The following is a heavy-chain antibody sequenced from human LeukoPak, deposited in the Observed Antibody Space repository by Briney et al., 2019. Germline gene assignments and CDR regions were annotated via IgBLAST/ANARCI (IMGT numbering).Heavy chain of an antibody. CDR2: LYYTGRT. D-gene: IGHD3-3*01. Sequence: KTSETLSLTCGVSGDSFTNNNYYWAWIRQPPGKGPEWIGILYYTGRTYYNPSLKSRATVSLDTSKNQFSLNLSSVTAADTAVYCCARLWSSFDGFDVWGQGTMVTVSS. CDR1: GDSFTNNNYY. V-gene: IGHV4-39*01. CDR3: ARLWSSFDGFDV. J-gene: IGHJ3*01.